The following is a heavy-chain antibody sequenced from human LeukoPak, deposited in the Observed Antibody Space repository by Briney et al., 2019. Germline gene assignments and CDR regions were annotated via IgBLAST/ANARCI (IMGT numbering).Heavy chain of an antibody. Sequence: PSETLSLTCTVSGGSISSYYWSWIRQPPGKGLEWIGYIYYSGGTNYNPSLKSRVTISVDTSKNQFSLKLSSVTAADTAVYYCARDARSDIVVVPAAAMGDYYYYCYMDVWGKGTTVTVSS. V-gene: IGHV4-59*01. D-gene: IGHD2-2*01. CDR2: IYYSGGT. CDR3: ARDARSDIVVVPAAAMGDYYYYCYMDV. J-gene: IGHJ6*03. CDR1: GGSISSYY.